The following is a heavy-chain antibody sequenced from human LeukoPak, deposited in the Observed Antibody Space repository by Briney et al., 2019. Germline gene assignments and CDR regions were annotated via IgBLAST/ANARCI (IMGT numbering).Heavy chain of an antibody. D-gene: IGHD5-18*01. CDR1: GFTFSSYW. V-gene: IGHV3-7*04. J-gene: IGHJ4*02. Sequence: GGSLRLSCAASGFTFSSYWMTWVRQAPGKELEWVANIKQDGSEKYYVDSVKGRFTISRDNAKNSLYLQMNSLRAEDTAVYYCARGRTWIQLTSIQGGGQGTLVTVSS. CDR2: IKQDGSEK. CDR3: ARGRTWIQLTSIQG.